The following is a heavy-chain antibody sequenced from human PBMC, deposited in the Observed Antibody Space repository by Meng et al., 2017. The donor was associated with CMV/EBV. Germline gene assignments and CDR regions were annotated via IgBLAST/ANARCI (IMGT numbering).Heavy chain of an antibody. V-gene: IGHV3-21*01. CDR2: ISSSSSYI. Sequence: GGSLRLSCAASGFTFSSYSMNWVRQAPGKGLEWVSSISSSSSYIYYADSVKGRFTISRDNAKNSLYLQTNSLRAEDTAVYYCARYYYGSGSYSGAFDIWGQGTMVTVSS. J-gene: IGHJ3*02. D-gene: IGHD3-10*01. CDR1: GFTFSSYS. CDR3: ARYYYGSGSYSGAFDI.